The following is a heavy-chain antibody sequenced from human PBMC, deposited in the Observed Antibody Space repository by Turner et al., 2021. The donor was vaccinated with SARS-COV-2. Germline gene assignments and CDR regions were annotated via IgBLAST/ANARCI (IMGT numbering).Heavy chain of an antibody. V-gene: IGHV1-2*07. D-gene: IGHD6-6*01. J-gene: IGHJ4*02. CDR3: ARVSSLSYYFDY. CDR1: GYTFTAYY. CDR2: INPNSGGT. Sequence: QVQLVQSGAEVKKPGASVKVSCKASGYTFTAYYMYWVRQAPGQGLEWMGWINPNSGGTNCAHKFQGRVTMTRDTSISTAYMELSRLRSDDTAVYYCARVSSLSYYFDYWGQGTLVTVSS.